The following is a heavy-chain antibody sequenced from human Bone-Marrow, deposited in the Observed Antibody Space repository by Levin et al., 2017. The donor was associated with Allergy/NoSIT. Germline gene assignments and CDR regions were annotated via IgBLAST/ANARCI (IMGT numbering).Heavy chain of an antibody. CDR3: ATRRGGGSGYFDY. CDR1: GFTFSSNW. J-gene: IGHJ4*02. CDR2: ISQDGNAK. Sequence: GGSLRLSCAASGFTFSSNWMNWVRQAPGKGLECVASISQDGNAKYYVESVKGRFTISRDNAKNSLYLQMNNLRAEDTAVYFCATRRGGGSGYFDYWGQGMLVTVSS. V-gene: IGHV3-7*01. D-gene: IGHD3-16*01.